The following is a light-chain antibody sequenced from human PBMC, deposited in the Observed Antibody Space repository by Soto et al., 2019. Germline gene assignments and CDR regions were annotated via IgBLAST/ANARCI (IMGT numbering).Light chain of an antibody. CDR3: LSYDSDMISPRYV. CDR1: SSNIGAGRD. Sequence: QSVLTQPPSVPGAPGQRVAISCTGSSSNIGAGRDVHWYQQLPGTAPKLLIYGDSNRPSGVPARFSGSKSGASASLAITGLQAEDEAEYHCLSYDSDMISPRYVFGTGTKLTVL. V-gene: IGLV1-40*01. CDR2: GDS. J-gene: IGLJ1*01.